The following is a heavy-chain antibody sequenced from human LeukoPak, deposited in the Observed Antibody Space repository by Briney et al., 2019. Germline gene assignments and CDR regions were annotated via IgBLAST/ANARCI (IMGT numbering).Heavy chain of an antibody. CDR1: GFTFSSYG. CDR2: ISYDGSNK. D-gene: IGHD6-13*01. V-gene: IGHV3-30*18. J-gene: IGHJ4*02. CDR3: AKDRVSDAAAGCFVY. Sequence: GRSLRLSCAASGFTFSSYGMHWVRQAPGKGLEWVAVISYDGSNKYYADSVKGRFTISRDNSKNTLYLQMNSLRAEDTAVYYCAKDRVSDAAAGCFVYWGQGTLVTVSS.